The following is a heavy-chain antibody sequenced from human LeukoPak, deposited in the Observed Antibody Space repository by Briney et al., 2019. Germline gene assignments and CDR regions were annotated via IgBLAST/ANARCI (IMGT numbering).Heavy chain of an antibody. CDR3: ARGAQGLRLRKTLPFDY. CDR1: GGSFSGYY. V-gene: IGHV4-34*01. D-gene: IGHD5-12*01. J-gene: IGHJ4*02. Sequence: PSETLSLTCAVYGGSFSGYYWSWIRQPPGKGLEWIGEINHSGSTNYNPSLKSRVTISVVTSKNQFSLKLSSVTAADTAVYYCARGAQGLRLRKTLPFDYWGQGTLVTVSS. CDR2: INHSGST.